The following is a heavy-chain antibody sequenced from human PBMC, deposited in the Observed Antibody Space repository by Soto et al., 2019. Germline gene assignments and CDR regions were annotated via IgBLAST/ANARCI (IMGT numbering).Heavy chain of an antibody. J-gene: IGHJ4*02. Sequence: PETLSLTCTVSGGSVSNSNYYWGWIRQSPGKGLEWIGSVYYRGRSYSKSSVKSRVTISVDTSKNQFSLNLNSVTASDTAVYFCVSQRTSVLTQAYFDYWGPGALVTVSS. CDR3: VSQRTSVLTQAYFDY. CDR2: VYYRGRS. V-gene: IGHV4-39*01. D-gene: IGHD2-8*01. CDR1: GGSVSNSNYY.